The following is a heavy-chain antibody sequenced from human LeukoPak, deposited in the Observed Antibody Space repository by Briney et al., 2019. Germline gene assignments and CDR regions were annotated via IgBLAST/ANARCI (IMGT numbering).Heavy chain of an antibody. J-gene: IGHJ6*02. D-gene: IGHD3-3*01. V-gene: IGHV4-59*01. Sequence: SETLSLTCTVSGGSISSYYWSWIRQPPGKGLEWIGYIYYSGSTNYNPSLKSRVTISVDTSKNQFSLKLSSVTAADTAVYYCASSRFSNKYYYGMDVWGQGTTVTVSS. CDR1: GGSISSYY. CDR3: ASSRFSNKYYYGMDV. CDR2: IYYSGST.